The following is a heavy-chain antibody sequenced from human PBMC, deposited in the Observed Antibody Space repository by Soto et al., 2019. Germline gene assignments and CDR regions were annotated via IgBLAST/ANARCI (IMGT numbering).Heavy chain of an antibody. Sequence: GESLNIFCKGAGYSFASYWIGWVCPIPGKGLEWMGIIYPGDSDTRYSPSFQGQVTISADKSISTAYLQWSSLKASDTAMYYCARNPPARYYYDSSGYPFDYWGQGTLVTVSS. CDR3: ARNPPARYYYDSSGYPFDY. V-gene: IGHV5-51*01. D-gene: IGHD3-22*01. J-gene: IGHJ4*02. CDR1: GYSFASYW. CDR2: IYPGDSDT.